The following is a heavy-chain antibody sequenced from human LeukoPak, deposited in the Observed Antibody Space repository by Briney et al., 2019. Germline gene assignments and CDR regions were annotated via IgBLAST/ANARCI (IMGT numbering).Heavy chain of an antibody. V-gene: IGHV4-38-2*02. CDR1: YSSSTSGHF. Sequence: SETLSLTCNVSYSSSTSGHFYVWIRQPPGKGLEWIGSIYHTGSTYYSPSLKSRVTISRDTSKNQFSLRLTSVTAADTAVYYCATSRPYDFWSGYTLDYWGQGTLVTVSS. J-gene: IGHJ4*02. D-gene: IGHD3-3*01. CDR3: ATSRPYDFWSGYTLDY. CDR2: IYHTGST.